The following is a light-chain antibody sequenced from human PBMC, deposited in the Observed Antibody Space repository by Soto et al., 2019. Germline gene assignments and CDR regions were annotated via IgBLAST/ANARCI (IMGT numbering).Light chain of an antibody. J-gene: IGLJ2*01. CDR2: DVS. Sequence: QSALTQPASVSGSPGQSITISCTGTSSDVGGYNYVSWYQQHPGKAPKLMIYDVSNRPSGISNRSSGSKSGNTASLTISGLQAEDDADYYCSSYTSTSTLVFGGGTQLTVL. CDR1: SSDVGGYNY. V-gene: IGLV2-14*01. CDR3: SSYTSTSTLV.